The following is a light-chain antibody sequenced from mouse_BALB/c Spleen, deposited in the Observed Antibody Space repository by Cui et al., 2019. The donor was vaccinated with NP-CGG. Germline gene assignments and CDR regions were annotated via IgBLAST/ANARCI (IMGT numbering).Light chain of an antibody. CDR2: GTN. CDR3: ALWYSNHWV. CDR1: TGAVTTINY. Sequence: AVVTQESALTTSPGETVTLTCRSNTGAVTTINYANWVQEKPDHLFTGLIGGTNNRAPGVPARFSGSLIGDKAALTITGAQTEDEAIYFCALWYSNHWVFGGGTKLTVL. J-gene: IGLJ1*01. V-gene: IGLV1*01.